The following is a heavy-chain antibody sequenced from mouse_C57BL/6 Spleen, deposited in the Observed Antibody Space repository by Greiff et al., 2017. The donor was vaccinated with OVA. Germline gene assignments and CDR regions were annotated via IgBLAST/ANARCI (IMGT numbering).Heavy chain of an antibody. D-gene: IGHD2-5*01. CDR3: ARHYSNHYAMDY. J-gene: IGHJ4*01. CDR2: INPNNGGT. V-gene: IGHV1-26*01. CDR1: GYTFTDYY. Sequence: EVQLQQSGPELVKPGASVKLSCTASGYTFTDYYMHWVKQSHGKSLEWIGDINPNNGGTRYNQKFKGKATLTVDKSSSTAYMELRSLTSEDSAVYYCARHYSNHYAMDYWGQGTSVTVSS.